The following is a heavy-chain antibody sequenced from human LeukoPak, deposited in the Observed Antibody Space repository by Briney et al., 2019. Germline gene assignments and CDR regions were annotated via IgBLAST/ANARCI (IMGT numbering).Heavy chain of an antibody. CDR1: GGTFSSYA. CDR2: IIPILGIA. J-gene: IGHJ4*02. CDR3: ARSRATYYYDSSGYYLDY. V-gene: IGHV1-69*04. D-gene: IGHD3-22*01. Sequence: SVKVSCKASGGTFSSYAISWVRQAPGQGLEWMGRIIPILGIANYAQRFQGRVTITADKSTSTAYMELSSLRSEDTAVYYCARSRATYYYDSSGYYLDYWGQGTLVTVSS.